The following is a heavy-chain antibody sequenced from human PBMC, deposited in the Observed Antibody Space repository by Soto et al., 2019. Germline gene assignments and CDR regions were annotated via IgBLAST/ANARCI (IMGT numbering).Heavy chain of an antibody. V-gene: IGHV3-9*01. CDR1: GFTFDDYA. Sequence: PGGSLRLSCAASGFTFDDYAMHWVRQAPGKGLEWVSGISWNSGSIGYADSVKGRFTISRDNAKKSLYLQMNSLRAEDTALYYCAKDLYSSGWYYFDSWGQGTPVTVSS. D-gene: IGHD6-19*01. CDR3: AKDLYSSGWYYFDS. J-gene: IGHJ4*02. CDR2: ISWNSGSI.